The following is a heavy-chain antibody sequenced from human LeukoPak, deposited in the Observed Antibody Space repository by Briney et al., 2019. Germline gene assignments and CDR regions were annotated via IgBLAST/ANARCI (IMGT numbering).Heavy chain of an antibody. CDR2: ISSSSSYI. Sequence: PGGSLRLSCAASGFTFSSYSMNWVRQAPGKGLEWVSSISSSSSYIYYADSVKGRFTISRDNANNSLYLQMNSLRAEDTAVYYCAREMIVGASIDYWGQGTLVTVSS. V-gene: IGHV3-21*01. D-gene: IGHD1-26*01. J-gene: IGHJ4*02. CDR1: GFTFSSYS. CDR3: AREMIVGASIDY.